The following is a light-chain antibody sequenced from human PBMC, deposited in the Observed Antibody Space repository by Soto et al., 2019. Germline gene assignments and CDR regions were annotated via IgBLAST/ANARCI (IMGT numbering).Light chain of an antibody. Sequence: QSVLTQPPSVSGAPGQTVTISCTGSNSNIGAGFDVHWYQQLPGTAPKLLIYSNNQRPSGVPDRFSGSKSGTSASLAISGLQSEDEADYYCAAWDDSLKGVFGTGTKVTV. CDR2: SNN. CDR1: NSNIGAGFD. CDR3: AAWDDSLKGV. V-gene: IGLV1-44*01. J-gene: IGLJ1*01.